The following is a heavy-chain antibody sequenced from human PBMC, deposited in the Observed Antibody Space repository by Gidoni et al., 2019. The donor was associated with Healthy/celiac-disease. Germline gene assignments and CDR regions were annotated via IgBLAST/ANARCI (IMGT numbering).Heavy chain of an antibody. CDR3: ARWDSSSWGFDY. J-gene: IGHJ4*02. D-gene: IGHD6-13*01. CDR1: GFTFSSYA. Sequence: QVQLVESGGGVVQPGRSLRLSCAASGFTFSSYAMHWVRQAPGKGLEWVAVISYDGSNKYYADSVKGRFTISRDNSKNTLYLQMNSLRAEDTAVYYCARWDSSSWGFDYWGQGTLVTVSS. V-gene: IGHV3-30*04. CDR2: ISYDGSNK.